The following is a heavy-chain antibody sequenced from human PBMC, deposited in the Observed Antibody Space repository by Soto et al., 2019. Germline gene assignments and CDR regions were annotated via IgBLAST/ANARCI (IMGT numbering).Heavy chain of an antibody. CDR2: IYDTGISGYTPST. D-gene: IGHD2-15*01. CDR3: VLGEDARFYYGLDV. Sequence: PSETLSLTCTVSGGSITSSYWSWIRRPPGKGLEWIAYIYDTGISGYTPSTSYNPSLKSRVTMSVDTSKSQFSLTLTSVTAADTAASYCVLGEDARFYYGLDVWGQGITVTVSS. CDR1: GGSITSSY. J-gene: IGHJ6*02. V-gene: IGHV4-59*01.